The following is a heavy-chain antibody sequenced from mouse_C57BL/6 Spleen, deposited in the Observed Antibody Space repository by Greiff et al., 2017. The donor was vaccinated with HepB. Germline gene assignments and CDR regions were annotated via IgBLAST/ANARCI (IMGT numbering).Heavy chain of an antibody. Sequence: QVHVKQSGAELVRPGASVTLSCKASGYTFTDYEMHWVKQTPVHGLEWIGAIDPETGGTAYNQKFKGKAILTADKSSSTAYMELRSLTSEDSAVYYCTRSLYYGTLDYWGQGTTLTVSS. J-gene: IGHJ2*01. V-gene: IGHV1-15*01. D-gene: IGHD2-1*01. CDR2: IDPETGGT. CDR1: GYTFTDYE. CDR3: TRSLYYGTLDY.